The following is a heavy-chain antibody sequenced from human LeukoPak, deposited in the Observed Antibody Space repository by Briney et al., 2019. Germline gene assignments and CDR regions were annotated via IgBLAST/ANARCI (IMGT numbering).Heavy chain of an antibody. CDR3: ARNPYYDILTGYYQPFDY. V-gene: IGHV4-34*01. CDR2: INHSGST. J-gene: IGHJ4*02. Sequence: SETLSLTCAVYGGSFSGYYWSWIRQPPGKGLEWIGEINHSGSTNYNPSPKSRVTISVDTSKNQFSLKLSSVTAADTAVYYCARNPYYDILTGYYQPFDYWGQGTLVTVSS. CDR1: GGSFSGYY. D-gene: IGHD3-9*01.